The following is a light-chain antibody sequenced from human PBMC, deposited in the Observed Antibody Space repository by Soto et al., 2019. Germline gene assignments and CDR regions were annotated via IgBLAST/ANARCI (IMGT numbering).Light chain of an antibody. CDR3: QQYNGYSRT. V-gene: IGKV1-5*01. Sequence: DIQMTQSPSTLSASVGDRFTITCRASQTIGSSLAWYQQKPGKAPNLLISDASSLERGVPSRFSGSGSGTEFTLTIRSLQPDDFATYYCQQYNGYSRTFGQGTKGDI. CDR1: QTIGSS. CDR2: DAS. J-gene: IGKJ1*01.